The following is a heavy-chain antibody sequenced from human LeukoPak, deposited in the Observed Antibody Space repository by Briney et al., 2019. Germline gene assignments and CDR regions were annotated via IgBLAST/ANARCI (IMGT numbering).Heavy chain of an antibody. CDR1: GFIFSNSG. CDR2: IQTDGNPK. V-gene: IGHV3-30*02. D-gene: IGHD3-22*01. Sequence: GGSLRLSCAASGFIFSNSGMHWVRQAPGKGLAWVAFIQTDGNPKYYADSVRGRFTISRDNFKKTCYLQMDSLRVEDTAVYYCARETSSEIIGGMDVRGQGTTVTVTS. J-gene: IGHJ6*02. CDR3: ARETSSEIIGGMDV.